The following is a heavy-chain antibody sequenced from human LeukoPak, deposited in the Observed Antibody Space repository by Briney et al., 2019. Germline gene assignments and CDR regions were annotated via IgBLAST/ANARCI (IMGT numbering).Heavy chain of an antibody. CDR3: ARDGYRDCGGDCYTVDYYYMDV. J-gene: IGHJ6*03. CDR2: IIPIFGTA. CDR1: GGTFSSYA. Sequence: SVKVSCKASGGTFSSYAISWVRQAPGQGLEWMGGIIPIFGTANYAQKFQGRATITADESTSTAYMELSSLRSEDTAVYYCARDGYRDCGGDCYTVDYYYMDVWGKGTTVTVSS. V-gene: IGHV1-69*13. D-gene: IGHD2-21*01.